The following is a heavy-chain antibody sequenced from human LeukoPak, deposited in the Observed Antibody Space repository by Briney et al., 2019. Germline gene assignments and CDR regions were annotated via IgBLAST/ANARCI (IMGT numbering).Heavy chain of an antibody. V-gene: IGHV1-24*01. Sequence: ASVKDSCKVSGYTLTELSMHGVRQAPGKGLEWMGGFDPEDGETIYAQKFQGSVSMTEDTSTDTAYMELSRLRSDDTGVYCCTAAGTGYYGMDVWGKGATVTVCS. CDR3: TAAGTGYYGMDV. J-gene: IGHJ6*04. D-gene: IGHD1-1*01. CDR1: GYTLTELS. CDR2: FDPEDGET.